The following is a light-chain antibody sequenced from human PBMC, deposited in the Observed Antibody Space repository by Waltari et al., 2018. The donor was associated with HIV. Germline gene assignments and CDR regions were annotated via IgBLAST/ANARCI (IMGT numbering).Light chain of an antibody. J-gene: IGLJ1*01. V-gene: IGLV1-44*01. CDR3: AAWDDSLKGV. CDR2: SNN. Sequence: PGQRVTISCSGSSSNIGSNTVNWYQQLPGTAPKLLIYSNNQRPSGVPDRFSGSKSGTSASLAISELQSEDEADYYCAAWDDSLKGVFGTGTKVTVL. CDR1: SSNIGSNT.